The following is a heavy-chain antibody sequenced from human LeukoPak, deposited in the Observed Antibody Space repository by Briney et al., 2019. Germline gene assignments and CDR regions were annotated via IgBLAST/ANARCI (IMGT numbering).Heavy chain of an antibody. D-gene: IGHD3-3*01. CDR1: GYSFTSYW. J-gene: IGHJ4*02. V-gene: IGHV5-51*01. CDR3: ARQGPPYYDFWSAGFDY. CDR2: IYPGDSDT. Sequence: GESLKISCKGSGYSFTSYWIGWVRQMPGKVLEWMGIIYPGDSDTRYSPSFQGQVTISADKSISTAYLQWSSLKASDTAMYYCARQGPPYYDFWSAGFDYWGQGTRVTVSS.